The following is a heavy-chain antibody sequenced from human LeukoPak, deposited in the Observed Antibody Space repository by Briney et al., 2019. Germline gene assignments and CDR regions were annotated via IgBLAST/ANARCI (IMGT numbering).Heavy chain of an antibody. Sequence: SETLSLTCTVSGGSISSSYWSWIRQPPGKGLEWIGYIYYTGSTTYNPSLKSRVTISVDTSKNQFSLNLGSVSAADTAVYYCARTLLPAVKGAFDIWGQGTMVTVSS. CDR3: ARTLLPAVKGAFDI. D-gene: IGHD3-22*01. J-gene: IGHJ3*02. CDR2: IYYTGST. CDR1: GGSISSSY. V-gene: IGHV4-59*08.